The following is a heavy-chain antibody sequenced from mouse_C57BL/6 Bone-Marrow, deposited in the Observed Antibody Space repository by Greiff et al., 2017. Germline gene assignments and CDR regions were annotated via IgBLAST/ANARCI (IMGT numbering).Heavy chain of an antibody. Sequence: QVQLQQPGAELVKPGASVKLSCKASGYTFTSYWMHWVKQRPGQGLEWIGMIHPNSGSTNYNEKFKGKATLTVDKSSSTAYMQLSSLTSEDSAVFYCARSPSIDDCGIWAWFAYWGQGTLVTVSA. CDR3: ARSPSIDDCGIWAWFAY. J-gene: IGHJ3*01. CDR1: GYTFTSYW. D-gene: IGHD1-1*01. CDR2: IHPNSGST. V-gene: IGHV1-64*01.